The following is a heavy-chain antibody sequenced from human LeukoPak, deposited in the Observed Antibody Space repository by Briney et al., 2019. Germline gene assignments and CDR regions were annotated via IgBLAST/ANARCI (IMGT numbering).Heavy chain of an antibody. V-gene: IGHV3-48*01. D-gene: IGHD5-24*01. Sequence: GGSLRLSCAAFGFTFSDYSMNWVRQAPGKGLEGISYIGIDSGNTNYADSVKGRFTISGDKAKNSLYLQMNSLRVEDTAVYYCARDYKYAFDNWGQGTLVTVSS. J-gene: IGHJ4*02. CDR1: GFTFSDYS. CDR2: IGIDSGNT. CDR3: ARDYKYAFDN.